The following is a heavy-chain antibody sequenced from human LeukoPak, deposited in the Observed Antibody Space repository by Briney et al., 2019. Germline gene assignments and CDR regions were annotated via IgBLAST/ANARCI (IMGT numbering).Heavy chain of an antibody. CDR2: IYYSGST. CDR3: ARDPGLPYRGYSGYGEFDP. Sequence: SETLSLTWTVSGGSISSYYWSWVRQPPGKGLGWIGYIYYSGSTNYNPSLKSRFPISVDTSKNQFSLKLSSVTAADTAVYYCARDPGLPYRGYSGYGEFDPWGQGTLVTVSS. V-gene: IGHV4-59*01. J-gene: IGHJ5*02. D-gene: IGHD5-12*01. CDR1: GGSISSYY.